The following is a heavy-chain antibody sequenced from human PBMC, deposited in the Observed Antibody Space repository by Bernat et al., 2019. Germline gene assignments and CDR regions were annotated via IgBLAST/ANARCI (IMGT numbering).Heavy chain of an antibody. J-gene: IGHJ4*02. V-gene: IGHV3-73*01. Sequence: EVQLVESGGGLVQPGGSLKLSCAASGFTFSGSAMHWVRQASGKGLEGVGRIRSQANSYATAYAASVKGRFTISRDDSKNTAYLQINSLKTEDTAVYYCTSPYYGSWSYHYWGQGTLVTVSS. D-gene: IGHD3-10*01. CDR3: TSPYYGSWSYHY. CDR1: GFTFSGSA. CDR2: IRSQANSYAT.